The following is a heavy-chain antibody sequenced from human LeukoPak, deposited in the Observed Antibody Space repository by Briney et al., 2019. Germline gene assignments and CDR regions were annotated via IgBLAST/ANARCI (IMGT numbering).Heavy chain of an antibody. Sequence: KSSETRSLTCTVSGGSISSSSYYWGWIRQPPGKGLEWIGSIYYSGSNYYNRSLKSRVTISVDTSKNQFSLKLSSVTDADTAVDYCASRGRKSRLLWFGELFGNWFDLWAQGTLVTVSS. J-gene: IGHJ5*02. CDR2: IYYSGSN. V-gene: IGHV4-39*01. CDR1: GGSISSSSYY. CDR3: ASRGRKSRLLWFGELFGNWFDL. D-gene: IGHD3-10*01.